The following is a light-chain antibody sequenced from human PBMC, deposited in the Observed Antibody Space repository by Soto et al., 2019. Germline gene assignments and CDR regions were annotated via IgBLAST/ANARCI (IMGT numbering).Light chain of an antibody. J-gene: IGKJ5*01. CDR3: QQYNNWPIT. V-gene: IGKV3D-15*01. CDR1: QTVGSN. CDR2: GAS. Sequence: EILLTQSPDTLSVSPGEGATLACRASQTVGSNLAWYQQKPGQAPMILIYGASTRDSDTPARFSGSGSVTEFALTISRLQSEDFAVYYCQQYNNWPITFGQGTRLEIK.